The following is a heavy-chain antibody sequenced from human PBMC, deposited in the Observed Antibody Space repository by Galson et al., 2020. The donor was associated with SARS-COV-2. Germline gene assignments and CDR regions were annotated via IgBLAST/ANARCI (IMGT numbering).Heavy chain of an antibody. D-gene: IGHD3-9*01. CDR1: GDSIRSSNSY. CDR3: ARLLYYDILTTKSHFDY. CDR2: IYYSGST. Sequence: SQTLSLTCTVSGDSIRSSNSYWNWIRQHPEKGLEWIGNIYYSGSTDYNPSLKSRVAISVDTSKNQFSLRLNSVTAADTAVYYCARLLYYDILTTKSHFDYWGQGTLVTVSS. V-gene: IGHV4-31*03. J-gene: IGHJ4*02.